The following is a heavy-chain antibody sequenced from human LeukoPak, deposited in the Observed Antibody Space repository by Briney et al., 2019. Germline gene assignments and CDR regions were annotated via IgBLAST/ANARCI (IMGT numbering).Heavy chain of an antibody. CDR2: INHSGST. J-gene: IGHJ4*02. V-gene: IGHV4-34*01. Sequence: PSETLSLTCAVYGGSFSGYYWSWTRQPPGKGLEWIGEINHSGSTNYNPSLKSRVTISVDTSKNQFSLKLSSVTAADTAVYYCARASGKILDYWGQGTLVTVSS. CDR3: ARASGKILDY. CDR1: GGSFSGYY. D-gene: IGHD3-10*01.